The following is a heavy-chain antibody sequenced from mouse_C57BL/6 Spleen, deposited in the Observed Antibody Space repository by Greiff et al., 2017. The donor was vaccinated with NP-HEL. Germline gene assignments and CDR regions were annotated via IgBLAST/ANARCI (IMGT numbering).Heavy chain of an antibody. V-gene: IGHV1-54*01. CDR1: GYAFTNYL. CDR3: ARYDGLSYAMDY. D-gene: IGHD2-3*01. J-gene: IGHJ4*01. CDR2: INPGSGGT. Sequence: QVQLQQSGAELVRPGTSVKVSCKASGYAFTNYLIEWVKQRPGQGLEWIGVINPGSGGTNYNEKFKGKATLTADKSSSTAYMQLSSLTSEDSAVYFCARYDGLSYAMDYWGQGTSVTVSS.